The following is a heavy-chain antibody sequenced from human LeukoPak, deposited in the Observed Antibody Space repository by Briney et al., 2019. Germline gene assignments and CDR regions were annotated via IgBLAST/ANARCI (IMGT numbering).Heavy chain of an antibody. J-gene: IGHJ4*02. V-gene: IGHV4-34*01. CDR3: ARHQRYYDSSAPAYYFDY. CDR2: INHSGST. D-gene: IGHD3-22*01. Sequence: SETLSLTCAVYVGSFSGYYWSWIRQPPGKGLEWIGEINHSGSTNYNPSLKSRVTISVDTSKNQFSLKLSSVTAADTAVYYCARHQRYYDSSAPAYYFDYWGQGTLVTVSS. CDR1: VGSFSGYY.